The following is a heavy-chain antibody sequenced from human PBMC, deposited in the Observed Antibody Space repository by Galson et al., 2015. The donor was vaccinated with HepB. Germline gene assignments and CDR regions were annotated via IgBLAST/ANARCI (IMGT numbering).Heavy chain of an antibody. J-gene: IGHJ4*02. CDR3: ARDPYGGSTYGDY. CDR2: IWYDGSNK. V-gene: IGHV3-33*01. D-gene: IGHD4-23*01. Sequence: LRLSCAASGFTFSSHGMHWVRQAPGKGLECVAVIWYDGSNKYYADSVKGRFTISRDNSKNTLYLQMNSLRAEDTAVYYCARDPYGGSTYGDYWGQGTLVTVSS. CDR1: GFTFSSHG.